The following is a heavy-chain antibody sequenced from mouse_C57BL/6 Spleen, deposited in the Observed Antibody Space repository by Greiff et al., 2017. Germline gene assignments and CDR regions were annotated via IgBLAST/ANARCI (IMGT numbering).Heavy chain of an antibody. J-gene: IGHJ1*03. CDR1: GFTFTDYC. CDR3: ARYPGHNWYFDV. CDR2: IRNKANGYTT. D-gene: IGHD3-3*01. V-gene: IGHV7-3*01. Sequence: EVKLVESGGGLVQPGGSLSLSCAASGFTFTDYCMSWVRQPPGKALEWLGFIRNKANGYTTAYSASVQGRFTISTDNSQSILYLQMNALKAEDSASYNSARYPGHNWYFDVWGTGTTVTVSS.